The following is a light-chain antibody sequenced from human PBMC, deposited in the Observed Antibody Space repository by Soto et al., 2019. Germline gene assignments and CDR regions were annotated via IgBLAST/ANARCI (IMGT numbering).Light chain of an antibody. V-gene: IGKV3-20*01. CDR2: GAS. Sequence: EIVLTQSPGTLSLSPGERATLSCRASQSVSSSYLAWYQQKPGQAPRLLIYGASSRATGIPDRFSGSGSGTDFTLTISRLEPEDFAVYYCQQYDSSPPYTFGQRTKLEIK. J-gene: IGKJ2*01. CDR3: QQYDSSPPYT. CDR1: QSVSSSY.